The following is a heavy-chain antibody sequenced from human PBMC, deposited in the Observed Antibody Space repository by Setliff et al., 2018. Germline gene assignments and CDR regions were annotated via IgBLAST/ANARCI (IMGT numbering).Heavy chain of an antibody. CDR2: IYHSGST. CDR3: ARAVLVVDAEDY. Sequence: LSLTCTVSGYSISSCYYWGWIRQPPGKGLEWIGSIYHSGSTYYNPSLKSRVTISVDTSKNQFSLKLSSVTAADTAVYYCARAVLVVDAEDYWGQGTLVTVSS. V-gene: IGHV4-38-2*02. D-gene: IGHD3-22*01. J-gene: IGHJ4*02. CDR1: GYSISSCYY.